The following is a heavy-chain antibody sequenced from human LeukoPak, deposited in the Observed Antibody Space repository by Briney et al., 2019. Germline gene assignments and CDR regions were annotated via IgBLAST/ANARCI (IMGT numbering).Heavy chain of an antibody. D-gene: IGHD2-21*01. CDR2: INPNSGGT. V-gene: IGHV1-2*02. CDR3: ARDRLRGYHRYYFDY. J-gene: IGHJ4*02. CDR1: GYTFTGYY. Sequence: ASVKVSCKASGYTFTGYYMHWVRQTPGQGLEWMGWINPNSGGTNYAQKFQGRVTMIRDTSISTAYMELSRLRSDDTAVYYCARDRLRGYHRYYFDYWGQGTLVTVSS.